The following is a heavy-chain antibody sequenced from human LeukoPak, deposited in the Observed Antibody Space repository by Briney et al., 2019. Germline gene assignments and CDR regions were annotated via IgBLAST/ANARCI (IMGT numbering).Heavy chain of an antibody. Sequence: GGSLRLSCAASGFTFDDYAMHWVRQAPGKGLEWVSGISWNSGSIGYADSVKGRFTISRDNAKNPLYLQMNSLRAEDTALYYCAKDTGIAAARTFDYWGQGTLVTVSS. V-gene: IGHV3-9*01. J-gene: IGHJ4*02. CDR2: ISWNSGSI. D-gene: IGHD6-13*01. CDR3: AKDTGIAAARTFDY. CDR1: GFTFDDYA.